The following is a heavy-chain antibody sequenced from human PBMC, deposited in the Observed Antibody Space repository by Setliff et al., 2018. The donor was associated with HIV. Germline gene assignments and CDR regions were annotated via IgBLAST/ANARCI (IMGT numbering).Heavy chain of an antibody. J-gene: IGHJ5*02. V-gene: IGHV4-31*03. CDR3: ASIKHYYDSSGYYYADGPRFDP. CDR1: GGSISSGGYY. Sequence: PSETLSLTCTVSGGSISSGGYYWSWIRQHPGKGPEWIGYIYYSGSTYYNPSLKSRLTISVDTSKNQFSLKLSSVTAADTAVYYCASIKHYYDSSGYYYADGPRFDPWGQGTLVTVSS. D-gene: IGHD3-22*01. CDR2: IYYSGST.